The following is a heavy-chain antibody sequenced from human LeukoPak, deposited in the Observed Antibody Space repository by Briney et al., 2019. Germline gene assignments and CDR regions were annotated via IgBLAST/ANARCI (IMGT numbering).Heavy chain of an antibody. D-gene: IGHD6-19*01. CDR3: AKEAVAGDYFDY. CDR1: GFTFSSYA. J-gene: IGHJ4*02. CDR2: ISDSGGST. Sequence: GGSLRLSCAASGFTFSSYAMSWVRQAPGKGLEWVSAISDSGGSTYYADSVKGRFTIARDNSKNTLHLQMNSLRGEDTAVYYCAKEAVAGDYFDYWGQGTLVTVSS. V-gene: IGHV3-23*01.